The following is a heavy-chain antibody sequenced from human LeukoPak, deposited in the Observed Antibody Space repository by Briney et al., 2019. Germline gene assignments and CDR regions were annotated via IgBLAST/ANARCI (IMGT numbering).Heavy chain of an antibody. Sequence: PSETLSLTCTVSGGSISGYYWSWIRQPPGKGLEWIGEINHSRSTNYNPSLKSRVTISVDTSKNQFSLKLGSVTAADTAVYYCARGLPGRANWFDPWGQGTLVTVSS. CDR1: GGSISGYY. V-gene: IGHV4-34*01. CDR2: INHSRST. J-gene: IGHJ5*02. CDR3: ARGLPGRANWFDP.